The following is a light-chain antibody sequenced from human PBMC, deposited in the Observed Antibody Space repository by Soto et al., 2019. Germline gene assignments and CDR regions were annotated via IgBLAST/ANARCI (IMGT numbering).Light chain of an antibody. CDR3: LLQYNSEILV. J-gene: IGLJ3*02. CDR1: AVAVTSGHY. Sequence: QAVVTQGPSLTVSPGGTVTLTCCSSAVAVTSGHYPYWFQQRPGQVPKTLIYDANNRYPWTPARFSGSLFGGKAALTLWGAQPEDDADYYCLLQYNSEILVFGGGTQLTVL. V-gene: IGLV7-46*01. CDR2: DAN.